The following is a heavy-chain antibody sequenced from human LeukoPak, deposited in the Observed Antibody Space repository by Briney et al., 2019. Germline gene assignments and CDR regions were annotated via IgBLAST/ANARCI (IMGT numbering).Heavy chain of an antibody. D-gene: IGHD2/OR15-2a*01. CDR3: AKDVSTHVHFQH. Sequence: GGSLRLSCAASGFTVSSNYMSWVRQAPGKGLEWVSVIYSGGSTYYADSVKGRFTISRDNSKNTLYLQMNSLRAEDTAVYYCAKDVSTHVHFQHWGQGTLVTVSS. J-gene: IGHJ1*01. CDR2: IYSGGST. V-gene: IGHV3-66*01. CDR1: GFTVSSNY.